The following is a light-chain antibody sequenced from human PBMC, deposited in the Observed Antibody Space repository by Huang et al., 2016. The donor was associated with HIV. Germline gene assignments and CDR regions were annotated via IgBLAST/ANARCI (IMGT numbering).Light chain of an antibody. V-gene: IGKV1-39*01. CDR2: AAS. Sequence: DIQMTQSPSSLSASVGDRVTITCRASQSISSYLNWYQQKPGKAPKLLIYAASSLQSGVPSSFSGSGSGTDFTLTISSLQPEDFATYYCQQSYSTPDMYTFGQETKLEIK. J-gene: IGKJ2*01. CDR3: QQSYSTPDMYT. CDR1: QSISSY.